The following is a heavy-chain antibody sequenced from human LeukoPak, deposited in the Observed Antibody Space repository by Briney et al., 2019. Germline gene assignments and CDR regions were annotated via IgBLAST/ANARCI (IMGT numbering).Heavy chain of an antibody. CDR2: IYYSGST. D-gene: IGHD2-2*01. CDR3: ARVGTSCSDAFDI. CDR1: GGSISSGGYY. Sequence: SETLSLTCTVSGGSISSGGYYWSWIRQHPGKGLEWIGYIYYSGSTYYNPSLKSRVTISVDTSKNQFSLKLSSVTAADTAVYYCARVGTSCSDAFDIWGQGTMVTDSS. J-gene: IGHJ3*02. V-gene: IGHV4-31*03.